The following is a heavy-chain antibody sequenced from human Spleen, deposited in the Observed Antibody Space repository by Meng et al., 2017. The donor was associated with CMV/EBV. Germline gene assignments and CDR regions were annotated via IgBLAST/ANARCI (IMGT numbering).Heavy chain of an antibody. Sequence: SETLSLTCTVSGGSISSSSYYWGWIRQPPGKGLEWIGSIYYSGSTYYNPSLKSRVTISIDTSKNQFSLNLSSVTAADTALYYCARFPGARNAFDIWGQGTMVTVSS. D-gene: IGHD3-10*01. J-gene: IGHJ3*02. V-gene: IGHV4-39*07. CDR3: ARFPGARNAFDI. CDR1: GGSISSSSYY. CDR2: IYYSGST.